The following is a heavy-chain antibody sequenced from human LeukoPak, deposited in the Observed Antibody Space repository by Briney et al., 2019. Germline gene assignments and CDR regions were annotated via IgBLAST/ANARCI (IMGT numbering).Heavy chain of an antibody. V-gene: IGHV3-23*01. CDR3: AKDGKVVITLFDY. CDR2: ISGSGGST. D-gene: IGHD3-22*01. Sequence: PGGSLRLSCAASGFTFSSYAMSWVRQAPGKGLEWVSAISGSGGSTYYADSVKGRFTISRDNSKNTLYLQMNSLRAEGTAVYYCAKDGKVVITLFDYWGQGTLVTVSS. CDR1: GFTFSSYA. J-gene: IGHJ4*02.